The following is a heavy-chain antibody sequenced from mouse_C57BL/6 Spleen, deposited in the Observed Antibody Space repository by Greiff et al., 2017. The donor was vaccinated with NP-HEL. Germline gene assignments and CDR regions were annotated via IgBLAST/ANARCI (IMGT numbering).Heavy chain of an antibody. D-gene: IGHD2-4*01. V-gene: IGHV1-42*01. CDR1: GYSFTGYY. CDR2: INPSTGGT. Sequence: EVKLVESGPELVKPGASVKISCKASGYSFTGYYMNWVKQSPEKSLEWIGEINPSTGGTTYNQKFKAKATLTVDKSSSTAYMQLKSLTSEDSAVYYCARSDDYDGRLDYWGQGTTLTVSS. CDR3: ARSDDYDGRLDY. J-gene: IGHJ2*01.